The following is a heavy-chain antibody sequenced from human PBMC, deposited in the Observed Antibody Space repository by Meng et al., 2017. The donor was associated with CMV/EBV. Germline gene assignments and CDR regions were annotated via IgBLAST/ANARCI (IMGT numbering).Heavy chain of an antibody. J-gene: IGHJ4*02. V-gene: IGHV4-39*07. CDR2: IYYRDST. CDR3: ARQGPF. Sequence: RPLTCTVYGGAISTSNYYWGWIRQSPGKGLEWIGSIYYRDSTYYNPSLSGRVTISMDTSKNQFSLKLGSVTAADTAVYYCARQGPFWGQGTLVTVSS. CDR1: GGAISTSNYY.